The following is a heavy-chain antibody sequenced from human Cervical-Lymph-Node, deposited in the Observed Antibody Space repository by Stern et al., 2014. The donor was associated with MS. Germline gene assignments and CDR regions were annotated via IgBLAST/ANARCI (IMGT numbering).Heavy chain of an antibody. CDR1: GYMFSGYG. D-gene: IGHD4-17*01. V-gene: IGHV1-18*01. J-gene: IGHJ3*02. CDR3: ARDGDNDVYDI. CDR2: VSGYNGDT. Sequence: QMQLVQSGAEVKKLGASVKVSCKASGYMFSGYGIAWVRQAPRQGPEWMGWVSGYNGDTNYAQKFQGRVSMTTDRSTNTAYMELRSLTSDDTAVYYCARDGDNDVYDIWGQGTMGIVSS.